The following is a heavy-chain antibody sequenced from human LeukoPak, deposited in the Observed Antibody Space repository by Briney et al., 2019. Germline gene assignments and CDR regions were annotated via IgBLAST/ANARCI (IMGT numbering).Heavy chain of an antibody. D-gene: IGHD1-14*01. Sequence: SETLSLTCTVSGGSINSYYWSWIRQPPGKGLEWIGYIYYSGSTNYNPSLKSRVTISVDTSNNKFSLKLTSLTAADTAVYYCVRHLSTGRPAFDIWGQGTMVTVSS. CDR3: VRHLSTGRPAFDI. J-gene: IGHJ3*02. CDR2: IYYSGST. CDR1: GGSINSYY. V-gene: IGHV4-59*08.